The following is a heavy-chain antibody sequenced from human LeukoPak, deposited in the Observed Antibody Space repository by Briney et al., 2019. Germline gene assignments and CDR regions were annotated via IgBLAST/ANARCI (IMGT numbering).Heavy chain of an antibody. Sequence: SETLSLTCTVSGGSISSYYWSWIRQPAGKGLEWIGRIYTSGSNNYNPSLKSRVTMSVDTSKNQFSLKLSSVTAADTAVYYCARVQRITMVRGVIPQYYFDYWGQGTLVTVSS. CDR3: ARVQRITMVRGVIPQYYFDY. CDR2: IYTSGSN. D-gene: IGHD3-10*01. CDR1: GGSISSYY. V-gene: IGHV4-4*07. J-gene: IGHJ4*02.